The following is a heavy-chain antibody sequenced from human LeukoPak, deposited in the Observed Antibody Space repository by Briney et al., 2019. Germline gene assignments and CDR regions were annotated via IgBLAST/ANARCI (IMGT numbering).Heavy chain of an antibody. Sequence: PGGSLRLSCAASGFTFSNYGMTWVRQAPGKGLEWVSGFRDSGDRIYYADSVRGRFTISRDNSRDTLYLQMNSLRADDTAVYFCAKRCCTGTDCSFFDSWGQGALVTVSS. D-gene: IGHD2-8*02. CDR2: FRDSGDRI. CDR1: GFTFSNYG. V-gene: IGHV3-23*01. CDR3: AKRCCTGTDCSFFDS. J-gene: IGHJ4*02.